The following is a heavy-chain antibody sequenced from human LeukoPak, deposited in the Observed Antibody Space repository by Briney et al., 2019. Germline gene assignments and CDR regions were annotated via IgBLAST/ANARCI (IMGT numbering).Heavy chain of an antibody. CDR1: GFTFSNAW. J-gene: IGHJ6*02. D-gene: IGHD4-17*01. CDR3: TTPSTVTTGYYYYGMDV. V-gene: IGHV3-15*01. CDR2: IKSKTDGGTT. Sequence: GGSLRLSCAASGFTFSNAWMSWVRQAPGKGLEWVGRIKSKTDGGTTDYAAPVKGRFTISRDDSKNTLYLQMNSLKTEDTAVYYCTTPSTVTTGYYYYGMDVWGQGTTVTVSS.